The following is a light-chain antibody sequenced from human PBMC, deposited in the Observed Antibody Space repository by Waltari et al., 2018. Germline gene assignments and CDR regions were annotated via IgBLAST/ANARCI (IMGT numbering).Light chain of an antibody. CDR2: AAS. CDR1: QDIRND. J-gene: IGKJ1*01. Sequence: AIQMTQSPSSLSASVGDRVTITCRASQDIRNDLGWYQQKTGEAPKLLIYAASNLQSGVTSKFSGSGSGTAFTLTISSLQPEDFATYYCLQDYNYPRTFGQGTKVEIK. V-gene: IGKV1-6*01. CDR3: LQDYNYPRT.